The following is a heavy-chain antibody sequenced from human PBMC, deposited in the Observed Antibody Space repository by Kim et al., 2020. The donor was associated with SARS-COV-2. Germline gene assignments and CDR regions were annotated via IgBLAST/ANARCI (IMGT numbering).Heavy chain of an antibody. V-gene: IGHV4-59*13. D-gene: IGHD6-6*01. CDR3: ARDMYMDSSRFFDP. CDR2: IFYSGST. J-gene: IGHJ5*02. CDR1: GGSISTYY. Sequence: SETLSLTCTVSGGSISTYYWSWIRQPPGKGLQWIGYIFYSGSTNYNPSLKSRVTISVDTSRNQFSLKLSSVTAADTAVFYCARDMYMDSSRFFDPWGQGT.